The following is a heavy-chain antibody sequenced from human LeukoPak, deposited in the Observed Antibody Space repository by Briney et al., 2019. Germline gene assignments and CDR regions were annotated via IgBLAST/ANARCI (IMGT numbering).Heavy chain of an antibody. CDR1: GGTFSSYT. D-gene: IGHD3-22*01. CDR2: IIPILGIA. CDR3: AREPPPNYYDRSGYYPNY. J-gene: IGHJ4*02. Sequence: SVKVSCKASGGTFSSYTISWVRQAPGQGLEWMGRIIPILGIANYAQKFQGRVTITADKSTSTAYMELSSLRSEDTAVYYCAREPPPNYYDRSGYYPNYWGQGTLVTVSS. V-gene: IGHV1-69*04.